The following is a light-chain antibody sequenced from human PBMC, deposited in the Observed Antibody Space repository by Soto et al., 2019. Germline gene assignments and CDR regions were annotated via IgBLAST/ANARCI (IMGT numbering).Light chain of an antibody. J-gene: IGKJ4*01. CDR3: QQYNNWPPLT. Sequence: EILLTQPPGTLSLSPGETATLSCGASQSVSSSYLAWYQQKPGQAPRLLIYAASTRATGVSARFSGSGSGTEFTLTISSLQSEDFAVYYCQQYNNWPPLTFGGGTKVDIK. CDR1: QSVSSSY. V-gene: IGKV3-15*01. CDR2: AAS.